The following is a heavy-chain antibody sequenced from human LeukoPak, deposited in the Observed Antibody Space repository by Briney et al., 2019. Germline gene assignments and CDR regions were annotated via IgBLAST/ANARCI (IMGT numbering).Heavy chain of an antibody. D-gene: IGHD6-13*01. CDR1: GFTFSSYA. Sequence: GGSLRLSCAASGFTFSSYAISWVRQAPGQGLEWMGGIIPIFGTANYAQKFQGRVTITADESTSTAYMELSSLRSEDTAVYYCAIGVSSSWFYYYYMDVWGKGTTVTVSS. CDR2: IIPIFGTA. CDR3: AIGVSSSWFYYYYMDV. V-gene: IGHV1-69*01. J-gene: IGHJ6*03.